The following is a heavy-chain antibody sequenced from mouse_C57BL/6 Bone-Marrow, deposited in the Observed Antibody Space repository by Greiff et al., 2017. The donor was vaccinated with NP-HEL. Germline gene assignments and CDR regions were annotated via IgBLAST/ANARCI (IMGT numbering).Heavy chain of an antibody. V-gene: IGHV5-4*01. CDR3: ARESRV. CDR1: GFTFSSYA. J-gene: IGHJ1*03. CDR2: ISDGGSYT. D-gene: IGHD6-2*01. Sequence: EVQLVESGGGLVKPGGSLKLSCAASGFTFSSYAMSWVRQTPEKRLEWVATISDGGSYTYYPDNVKGRFTISRDNAKNNLYLQMSHMKSEETAMYFCARESRVWHTGPALTLSS.